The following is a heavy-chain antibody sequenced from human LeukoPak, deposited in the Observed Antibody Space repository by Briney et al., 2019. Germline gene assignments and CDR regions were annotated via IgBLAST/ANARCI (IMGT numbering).Heavy chain of an antibody. Sequence: PGRSLRLSCAASGFTFSSYGMHWVRQAPGKGLEWVAVIWYDGSNKYYADSVKGRFIISRDNSKNTLYLQMNSLRAEDTAVYYCAKEATVSTYYYYYMDVWGKGTTVTVSS. CDR3: AKEATVSTYYYYYMDV. CDR2: IWYDGSNK. V-gene: IGHV3-33*06. CDR1: GFTFSSYG. D-gene: IGHD4-17*01. J-gene: IGHJ6*03.